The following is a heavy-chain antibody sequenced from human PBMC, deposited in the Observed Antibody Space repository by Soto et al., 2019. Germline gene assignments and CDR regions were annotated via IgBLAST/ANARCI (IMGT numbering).Heavy chain of an antibody. D-gene: IGHD3-3*01. CDR1: GGTFSSYA. J-gene: IGHJ3*02. CDR3: ARAEDYDFWSGYRDAFDI. Sequence: QVQLVQSGAEVKKPGSSVKVSCKASGGTFSSYAISWVRQAPGQGLEWMGGIIPIFGTANYAQKFQGRVTITADESTSTAYMELSSLRSKDTAVYYCARAEDYDFWSGYRDAFDIWGQGTMVTVSS. CDR2: IIPIFGTA. V-gene: IGHV1-69*01.